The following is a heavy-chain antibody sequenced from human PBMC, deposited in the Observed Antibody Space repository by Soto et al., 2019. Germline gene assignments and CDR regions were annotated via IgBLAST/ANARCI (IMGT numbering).Heavy chain of an antibody. J-gene: IGHJ6*02. Sequence: SETLSLTCTVSGGSITSSYWSWIRRPPGKGLEWIAYIYDTGISGYTPSTSYNPSLKSRVTMSVDTSKSQFSLKLTSVTAADTAVYYCARGEDASFYYGLDVWGQGITVTVSS. CDR2: IYDTGISGYTPST. D-gene: IGHD6-6*01. CDR1: GGSITSSY. V-gene: IGHV4-59*01. CDR3: ARGEDASFYYGLDV.